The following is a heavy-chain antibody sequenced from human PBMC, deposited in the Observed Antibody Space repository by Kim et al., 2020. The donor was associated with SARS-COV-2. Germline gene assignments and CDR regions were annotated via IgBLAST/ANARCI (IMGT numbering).Heavy chain of an antibody. CDR1: GYTFTSYT. Sequence: ASVKVSCKASGYTFTSYTMHWVCQAPGQRLEWMGWINVGNGNTRYSQNFQGRVTITRDTTASSVYMELSSLKSEDTSVFYCARGYTSGWYTDYFQHWGQGTLVTVSS. J-gene: IGHJ1*01. D-gene: IGHD6-19*01. CDR3: ARGYTSGWYTDYFQH. CDR2: INVGNGNT. V-gene: IGHV1-3*01.